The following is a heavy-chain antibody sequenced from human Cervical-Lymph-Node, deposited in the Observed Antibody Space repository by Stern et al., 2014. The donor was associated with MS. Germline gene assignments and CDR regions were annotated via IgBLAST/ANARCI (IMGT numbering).Heavy chain of an antibody. CDR1: GGSVSSGSRY. V-gene: IGHV4-31*03. CDR2: ISYSGNT. J-gene: IGHJ4*02. CDR3: ARVTEFLRFFYPDY. D-gene: IGHD3-3*01. Sequence: VQLVESGPGLVKPSQTLSLTCTVSGGSVSSGSRYWSWIRQHPGKGLEWIGYISYSGNTYYSPSLQSRLTISMDTSKNQISLKLRSVTAADTAIYYCARVTEFLRFFYPDYWGQGTLVTVSS.